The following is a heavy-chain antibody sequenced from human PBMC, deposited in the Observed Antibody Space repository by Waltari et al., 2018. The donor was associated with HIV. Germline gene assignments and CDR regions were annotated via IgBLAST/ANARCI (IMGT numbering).Heavy chain of an antibody. J-gene: IGHJ5*02. CDR2: IIPILGIA. D-gene: IGHD1-26*01. CDR1: GGTFSSYT. V-gene: IGHV1-69*08. CDR3: ARDRRDSGSYTGWFDP. Sequence: QVQLVQSGAEVKKPGSSVKVSCKASGGTFSSYTISWVRPAPGQGLEWMGRIIPILGIANYAQKFQGRVTITADKSTSTAYMELSSLRSEDTAVYYCARDRRDSGSYTGWFDPWGQGTLVTVSS.